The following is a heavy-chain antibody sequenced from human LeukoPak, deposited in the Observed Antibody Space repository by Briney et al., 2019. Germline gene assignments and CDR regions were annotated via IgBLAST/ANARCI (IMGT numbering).Heavy chain of an antibody. J-gene: IGHJ3*02. CDR3: ARVGDYYDTRGFSSDAFDI. CDR2: IRTRAKGYTT. V-gene: IGHV3-72*01. CDR1: RFTFSDHY. Sequence: PGGSLRLSCAASRFTFSDHYMDWVRQAPGKGLEWVARIRTRAKGYTTQYAPSLRDRFSISRDDPTNSVYLQMNSLKTEDTAVYFCARVGDYYDTRGFSSDAFDIWGLGTMVTVAS. D-gene: IGHD3-22*01.